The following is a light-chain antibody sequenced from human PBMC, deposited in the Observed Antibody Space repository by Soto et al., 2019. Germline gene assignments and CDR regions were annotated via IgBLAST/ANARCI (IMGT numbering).Light chain of an antibody. CDR1: QSVSSSY. J-gene: IGKJ1*01. V-gene: IGKV3-20*01. CDR2: GAS. CDR3: QWYGRSHRT. Sequence: EIVLTQSPGTLSLSPGERATLSCRASQSVSSSYLAWYQQKPGQPPRLLIYGASSRATGIPDRFSGSGSGTDFTLTISRLEHEDFEVYFCQWYGRSHRTLGQGTKVDIK.